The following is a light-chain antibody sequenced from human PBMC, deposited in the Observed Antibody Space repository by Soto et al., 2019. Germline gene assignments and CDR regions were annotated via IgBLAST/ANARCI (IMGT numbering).Light chain of an antibody. J-gene: IGKJ2*01. CDR3: QQYDNWPYT. V-gene: IGKV3-15*01. CDR2: GAS. Sequence: EIVMTQSPATLSVSPGERATLSCRASQSVSNTLAWYQQKPGQAPRLLMYGASIRATGIPARFSGGGSGTQFTLTISSLQSEDFAVYYCQQYDNWPYTFGQGIKLEIK. CDR1: QSVSNT.